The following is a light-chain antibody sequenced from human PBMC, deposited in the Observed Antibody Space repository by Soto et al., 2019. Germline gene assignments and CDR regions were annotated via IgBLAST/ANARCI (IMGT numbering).Light chain of an antibody. CDR2: AVS. CDR3: QQRSNWPLT. J-gene: IGKJ4*01. V-gene: IGKV3-11*01. Sequence: EIVLTQSPATLSLSPGERATLSCRTSQSVGSYLAWYQHRPGQAPRLLIYAVSNRATGIPARFSGSGSGTDFSLTISSLEPEDFAVYYCQQRSNWPLTFGGGTKVDIK. CDR1: QSVGSY.